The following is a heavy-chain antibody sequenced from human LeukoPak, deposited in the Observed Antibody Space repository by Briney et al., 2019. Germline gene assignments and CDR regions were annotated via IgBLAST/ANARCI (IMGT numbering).Heavy chain of an antibody. V-gene: IGHV1-69*13. CDR1: GGTFSSYA. Sequence: SVKVSCKASGGTFSSYAISWVRQAPGQVLEWMGGIIPIFGTANYAQKFQGRVTITADESTSTAYMELSSLRSEDTAVYYCASSEDIVVVPAAIQVHYYYGMDVWGQGTTVTVSS. CDR3: ASSEDIVVVPAAIQVHYYYGMDV. CDR2: IIPIFGTA. D-gene: IGHD2-2*02. J-gene: IGHJ6*02.